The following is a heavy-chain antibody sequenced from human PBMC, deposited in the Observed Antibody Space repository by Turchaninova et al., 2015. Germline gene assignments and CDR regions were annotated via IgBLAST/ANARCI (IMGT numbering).Heavy chain of an antibody. J-gene: IGHJ4*02. V-gene: IGHV4-59*01. Sequence: QVQLQESGPGLVKPSETLSLTCTVSGGSISNYNWSWIRQPPGKGLEWIGYIYYSGSTNYNPSLKSRVTISVDTSKNQCSLKLSSVTAADTAVYYCVRSLDYYGSGSYYAYWGQGTLVTVSS. CDR1: GGSISNYN. CDR2: IYYSGST. D-gene: IGHD3-10*01. CDR3: VRSLDYYGSGSYYAY.